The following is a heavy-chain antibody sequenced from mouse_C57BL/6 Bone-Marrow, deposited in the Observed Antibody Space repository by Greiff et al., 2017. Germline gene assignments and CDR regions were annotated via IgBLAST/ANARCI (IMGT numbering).Heavy chain of an antibody. Sequence: VQLQQSGAELARPGASVKLSCKASGYIFTSYGISWVKQRTGQGLEWIGEIYPRSGNTYYNEKFKGKATLTADKSSSTAYMELRSLTSEDSAVYFCARERTMVTTGCHYFDYWGQGTTLTVSS. CDR1: GYIFTSYG. CDR2: IYPRSGNT. V-gene: IGHV1-81*01. J-gene: IGHJ2*01. CDR3: ARERTMVTTGCHYFDY. D-gene: IGHD2-2*01.